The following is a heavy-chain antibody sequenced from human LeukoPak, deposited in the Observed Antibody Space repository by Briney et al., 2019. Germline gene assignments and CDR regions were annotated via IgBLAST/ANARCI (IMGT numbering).Heavy chain of an antibody. V-gene: IGHV3-74*01. J-gene: IGHJ5*02. CDR3: VRVPYSGSYYNYWFDL. CDR2: INSEGSSA. D-gene: IGHD3-10*01. Sequence: GGSLRLSCAASGFSFNTYWMDWVRQVPGKGLVWVSHINSEGSSATYADSVRGRFTISRDNAEDTLYLQMNRLRAEDTAVYYCVRVPYSGSYYNYWFDLWGQGTLVTVSS. CDR1: GFSFNTYW.